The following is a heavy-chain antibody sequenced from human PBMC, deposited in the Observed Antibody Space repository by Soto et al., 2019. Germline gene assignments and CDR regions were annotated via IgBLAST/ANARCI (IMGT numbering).Heavy chain of an antibody. CDR3: ASNWNYVGMNWFDP. J-gene: IGHJ5*02. CDR2: IYHTGNA. CDR1: GGSLTSPGYS. V-gene: IGHV4-30-2*01. Sequence: QLLLEESGSGLVRPSQTLSLTCGVSGGSLTSPGYSWTWIRQTPGQGLEWIGHIYHTGNAYYNPSLKNRVTISMDTSKNRFSLNLTSVIAADTAIYYCASNWNYVGMNWFDPWGQGTLVTVSS. D-gene: IGHD3-16*01.